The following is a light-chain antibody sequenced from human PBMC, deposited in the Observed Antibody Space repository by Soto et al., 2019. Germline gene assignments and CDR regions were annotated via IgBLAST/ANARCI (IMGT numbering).Light chain of an antibody. Sequence: DIQLTQSPSTLSASEGDRVTMTCRASQTVLSALAWYQQTPGKAPKLLIYKASTLETGVPSRFSGSGSGTEFTLTISSLQPDDFATYYCQQDLSDSRSFG. CDR1: QTVLSA. J-gene: IGKJ1*01. CDR2: KAS. CDR3: QQDLSDSRS. V-gene: IGKV1-5*03.